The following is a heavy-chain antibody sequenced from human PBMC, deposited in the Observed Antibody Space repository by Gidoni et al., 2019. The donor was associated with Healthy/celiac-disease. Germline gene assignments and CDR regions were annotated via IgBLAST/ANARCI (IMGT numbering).Heavy chain of an antibody. CDR2: INPNSGGT. Sequence: QVQLVQSGAEVKKPGASVKVSCKASGYTFTGYYMHWVRQAPGQGLEWMGWINPNSGGTNYAQKFQGWVTMTRDTSISTAYMELSRLRSDDTAVYYCALGYYDSSGPNAFDIWGQGTMVTVSS. D-gene: IGHD3-22*01. CDR1: GYTFTGYY. CDR3: ALGYYDSSGPNAFDI. J-gene: IGHJ3*02. V-gene: IGHV1-2*04.